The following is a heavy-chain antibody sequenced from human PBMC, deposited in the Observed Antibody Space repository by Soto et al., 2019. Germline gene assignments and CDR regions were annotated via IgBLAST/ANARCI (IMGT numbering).Heavy chain of an antibody. CDR2: ISYDGNNK. Sequence: PGGSLRLSCAASGFIFSSYAMYWVRQAPGKGLEWVAVISYDGNNKYYADSVKGRFTISRDNSRNTLYLQMNSLRAEDSAVYYCARAGCDGGSCYTLVGLRYGMDVWGQGTTVTVS. CDR3: ARAGCDGGSCYTLVGLRYGMDV. J-gene: IGHJ6*02. V-gene: IGHV3-30-3*01. D-gene: IGHD2-15*01. CDR1: GFIFSSYA.